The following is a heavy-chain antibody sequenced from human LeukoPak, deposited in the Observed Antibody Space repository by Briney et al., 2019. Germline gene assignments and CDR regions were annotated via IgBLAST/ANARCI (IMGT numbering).Heavy chain of an antibody. D-gene: IGHD3-10*01. CDR2: ISAYNGNT. CDR3: ARDRPQSMVRGVIWAFDI. Sequence: ASVKVSCKASGYTFPSYGISWVRQAPGQGLEWMGWISAYNGNTNYAQKLQGRVTMTTDTSTSTAYMELRSLRSDDTAVYYCARDRPQSMVRGVIWAFDIWGQGTMVTVSS. V-gene: IGHV1-18*01. CDR1: GYTFPSYG. J-gene: IGHJ3*02.